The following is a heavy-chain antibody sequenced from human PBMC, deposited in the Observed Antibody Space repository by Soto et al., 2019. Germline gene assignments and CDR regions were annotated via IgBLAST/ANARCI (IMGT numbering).Heavy chain of an antibody. CDR3: AREGSGPGGIAVPRELFQH. CDR1: GGTFSSYA. V-gene: IGHV1-69*13. Sequence: SVKVSCKASGGTFSSYAISWVRQAPGQGLEWMGGIIPIFGTANYAQKFQGRVTITADESTSTAYMELSSLRSEDTAVYYCAREGSGPGGIAVPRELFQHWDQGTLVTVSS. CDR2: IIPIFGTA. J-gene: IGHJ1*01. D-gene: IGHD6-19*01.